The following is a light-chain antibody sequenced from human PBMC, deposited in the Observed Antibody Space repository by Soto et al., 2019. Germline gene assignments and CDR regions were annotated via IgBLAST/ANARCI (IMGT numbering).Light chain of an antibody. CDR3: QQSYFTPIT. CDR2: SSS. Sequence: DLQMTQSPSSLSASVGDRVTISCRTSQTINNNLNWYQQRPGKAPNLLIYSSSSLLSGVPPRFSGSGSGTDFTLTISSLQPEDFATYYCQQSYFTPITFGQGTRLDIK. J-gene: IGKJ5*01. CDR1: QTINNN. V-gene: IGKV1-39*01.